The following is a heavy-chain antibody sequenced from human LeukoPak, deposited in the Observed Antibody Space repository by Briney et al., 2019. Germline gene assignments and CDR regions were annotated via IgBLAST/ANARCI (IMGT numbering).Heavy chain of an antibody. CDR3: AKSSCSSTNWYISRD. V-gene: IGHV3-9*01. CDR2: ISWNSGNM. CDR1: GFTFDDYA. Sequence: GGSLRLSCAASGFTFDDYAMHWVRQAPGKGLEWVSGISWNSGNMGYADSVKGRFTISRDNAKNSLYLQMNSLRAEDTALYYCAKSSCSSTNWYISRDWGQGTLVTVSS. J-gene: IGHJ4*02. D-gene: IGHD2-2*02.